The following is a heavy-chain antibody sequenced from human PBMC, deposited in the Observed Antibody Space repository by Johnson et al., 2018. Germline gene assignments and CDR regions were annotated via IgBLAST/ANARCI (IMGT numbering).Heavy chain of an antibody. Sequence: QVQLQQWGAGLLKPSETLSLNCAVYAGSFRGYSWSWLRQPPWKGLEWIGEINPSGSTNYNPSLKSRVTISVDPSKNHFSLNLNSVTAADTAVYYGARGSGYDYYYNYYSMDVWGQGTTVTVSS. CDR2: INPSGST. CDR1: AGSFRGYS. D-gene: IGHD5-12*01. V-gene: IGHV4-34*01. CDR3: ARGSGYDYYYNYYSMDV. J-gene: IGHJ6*02.